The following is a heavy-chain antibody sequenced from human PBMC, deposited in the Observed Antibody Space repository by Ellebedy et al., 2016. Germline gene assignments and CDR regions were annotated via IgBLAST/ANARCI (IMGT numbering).Heavy chain of an antibody. CDR3: AKGNAIPGPEPLDF. Sequence: GESLKISCAASGFSFTDFGLHWVRQAPGKGLLWVSRISTDGSSSSHADSVKGRFTISRDNSKNTLYLQMNSLTVEDTAVYYCAKGNAIPGPEPLDFWGQGTLVTVSS. D-gene: IGHD1-14*01. CDR2: ISTDGSSS. V-gene: IGHV3-74*01. CDR1: GFSFTDFG. J-gene: IGHJ4*02.